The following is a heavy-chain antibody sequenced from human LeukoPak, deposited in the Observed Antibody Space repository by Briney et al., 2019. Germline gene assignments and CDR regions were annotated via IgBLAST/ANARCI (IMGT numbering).Heavy chain of an antibody. CDR1: GFTFGKYW. CDR2: IKLDGSEK. CDR3: AKGAPPRYYDILTGYAPFDY. Sequence: XGSLRLSCVASGFTFGKYWMSWVRQAPGKGLEWVANIKLDGSEKNYVDSVKGRFTISRDNTKNSLYLQMNSLRAEDTAVYYCAKGAPPRYYDILTGYAPFDYWGQGTLVTVSS. V-gene: IGHV3-7*03. D-gene: IGHD3-9*01. J-gene: IGHJ4*02.